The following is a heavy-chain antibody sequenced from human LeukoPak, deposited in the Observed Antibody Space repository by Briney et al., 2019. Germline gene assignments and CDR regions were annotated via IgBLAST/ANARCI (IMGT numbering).Heavy chain of an antibody. CDR1: GYTFTGYY. D-gene: IGHD3-22*01. CDR3: ARYGPHDSSGYYLSYFDY. J-gene: IGHJ4*02. CDR2: INPNSGGT. V-gene: IGHV1-2*02. Sequence: GASVKVSCKASGYTFTGYYMHWVRPAPGQGLEWMGWINPNSGGTNYAQKFQGRVTMTRDTSISTAYMELSRLRSDDTAVYYCARYGPHDSSGYYLSYFDYWGQGTLVTVSS.